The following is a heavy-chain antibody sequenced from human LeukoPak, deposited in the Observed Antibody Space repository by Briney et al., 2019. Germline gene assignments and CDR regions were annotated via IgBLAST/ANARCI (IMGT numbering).Heavy chain of an antibody. V-gene: IGHV4-34*01. J-gene: IGHJ5*01. D-gene: IGHD3-10*01. CDR3: ARVPPPGATAYGAVDS. CDR1: GGSFSGYY. Sequence: ASETLSLTCAVYGGSFSGYYWSWIRQPPGKGLEWIGEIDHSGSTNYNPSLKSRLTMSVDTSKNQFSLKLTSVTAADTAVYYCARVPPPGATAYGAVDSWGQGTLVTVSS. CDR2: IDHSGST.